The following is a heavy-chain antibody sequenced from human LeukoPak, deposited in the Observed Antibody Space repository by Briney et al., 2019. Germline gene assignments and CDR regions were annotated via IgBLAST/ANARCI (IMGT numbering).Heavy chain of an antibody. CDR3: ARGVGSGWYHFDY. Sequence: SETLSLTCTVSGGSISSYYWSWIRQPPGKGLEWIGYIYFSGSTNYNPSLKSRVTISVDTSKNQFSLKLSSVTAADTAVYYCARGVGSGWYHFDYWGQGTLVTVSS. CDR1: GGSISSYY. J-gene: IGHJ4*02. CDR2: IYFSGST. D-gene: IGHD6-19*01. V-gene: IGHV4-59*01.